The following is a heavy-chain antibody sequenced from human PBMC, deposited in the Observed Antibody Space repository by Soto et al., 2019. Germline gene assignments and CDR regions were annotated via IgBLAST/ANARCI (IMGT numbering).Heavy chain of an antibody. J-gene: IGHJ4*02. CDR3: ATDSSWTGYSAQFDY. V-gene: IGHV3-74*01. D-gene: IGHD3-9*01. Sequence: DVQLVEAGGGLVQPGGSPRLSCAASGFTFSTFWMHWVRQAPGKGLVWVSRIDADGRRTSYADSVKGRFTTSRYNAKNTRYLQMNSLRAEDTAVYYCATDSSWTGYSAQFDYWGQGILVTVSS. CDR2: IDADGRRT. CDR1: GFTFSTFW.